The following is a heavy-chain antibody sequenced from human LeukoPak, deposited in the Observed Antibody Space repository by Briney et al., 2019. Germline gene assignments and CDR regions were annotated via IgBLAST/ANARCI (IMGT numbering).Heavy chain of an antibody. V-gene: IGHV3-23*01. D-gene: IGHD3-22*01. Sequence: PGGSLRLSCAASGFTFSGSAMHWVRQAPGKGLEWVSAISGSGGSTYYADSVKGRFTISRDNSKNTLYLQMNSLRAEDTAVYYCAKGDTRAYYYDSSGYSGAFDIWGQGTMVTVSS. CDR3: AKGDTRAYYYDSSGYSGAFDI. CDR2: ISGSGGST. CDR1: GFTFSGSA. J-gene: IGHJ3*02.